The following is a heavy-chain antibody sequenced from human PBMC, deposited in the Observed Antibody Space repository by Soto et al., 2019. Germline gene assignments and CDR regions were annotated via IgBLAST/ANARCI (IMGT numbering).Heavy chain of an antibody. CDR3: ARGQNRCSSTSCPSSYYYYYGMDV. Sequence: QVQLQQWGAGLLKPSETLSLTCAVYGGSFSGYYWSWIRQPPGKGLEWIGEINHSGSTNYNPSLKSRVTISVDTSKNQFSLKLSSVTAADTAVYYCARGQNRCSSTSCPSSYYYYYGMDVWGQGTTVTVSS. CDR1: GGSFSGYY. V-gene: IGHV4-34*01. CDR2: INHSGST. J-gene: IGHJ6*02. D-gene: IGHD2-2*01.